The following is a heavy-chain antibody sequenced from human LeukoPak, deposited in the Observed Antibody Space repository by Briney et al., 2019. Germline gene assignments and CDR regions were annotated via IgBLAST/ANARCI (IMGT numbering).Heavy chain of an antibody. CDR1: GGSISSGDYY. Sequence: PSETLSLTCTVSGGSISSGDYYWSWIRQPPEKGLQWIGYIYYSGSTYYNPSLKSRITISLDTSKNQFSLELSSVTAADTAVYYCARVKVVTIWIDWGQGTLVSVSS. CDR3: ARVKVVTIWID. D-gene: IGHD5-12*01. V-gene: IGHV4-30-4*01. CDR2: IYYSGST. J-gene: IGHJ4*02.